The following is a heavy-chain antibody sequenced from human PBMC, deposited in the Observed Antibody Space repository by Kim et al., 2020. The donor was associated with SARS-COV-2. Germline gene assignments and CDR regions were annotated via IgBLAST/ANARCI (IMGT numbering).Heavy chain of an antibody. D-gene: IGHD4-17*01. J-gene: IGHJ4*02. CDR2: A. Sequence: ANYAQKFQGRVKITADESTSTAYMELSSLRSEDTAVYYCAGDYGGNPFDYWGQGTLVTVSS. V-gene: IGHV1-69*01. CDR3: AGDYGGNPFDY.